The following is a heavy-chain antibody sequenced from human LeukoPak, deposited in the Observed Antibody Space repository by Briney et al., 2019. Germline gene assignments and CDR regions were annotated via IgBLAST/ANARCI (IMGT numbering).Heavy chain of an antibody. J-gene: IGHJ4*02. CDR1: GYTFTSYA. V-gene: IGHV1-3*01. CDR3: ARSPAGGQLRRVGTFDY. Sequence: ASVKVSCKASGYTFTSYAMHWVRQAPGQRLEWMGWINAGNGNTKYSQKFQGRVTMTRNTSISTAYMELSSLRSEDTAVYYCARSPAGGQLRRVGTFDYWGQGTLVTVSS. CDR2: INAGNGNT. D-gene: IGHD6-6*01.